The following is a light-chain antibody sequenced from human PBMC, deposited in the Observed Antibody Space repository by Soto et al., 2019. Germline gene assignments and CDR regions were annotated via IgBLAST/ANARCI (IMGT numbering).Light chain of an antibody. J-gene: IGLJ2*01. CDR2: DNN. CDR3: GAWDSSLSALV. CDR1: GSNFGNNY. Sequence: QSVLTQPPSVSAAPGQKVTISCSGSGSNFGNNYVSWYQQLPGTAPKLLIYDNNERPSGIPDRFSGSKSGTSATLGITGLQTGDEADYYCGAWDSSLSALVFGGGTKLTVL. V-gene: IGLV1-51*01.